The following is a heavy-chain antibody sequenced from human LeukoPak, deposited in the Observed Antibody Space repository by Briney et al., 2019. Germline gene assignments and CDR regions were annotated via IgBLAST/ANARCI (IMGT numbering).Heavy chain of an antibody. V-gene: IGHV4-59*02. Sequence: PSETLSLTCSVSGDSVSTSHWSWIRQPPGKGLEWVGYIHHSGNTNYNPSLKSRVTISIDTSKNQFSLRLNSVTAADTAVYYCARDGTVATNWFDPWGQGTLVTVSS. CDR3: ARDGTVATNWFDP. CDR2: IHHSGNT. D-gene: IGHD5-12*01. CDR1: GDSVSTSH. J-gene: IGHJ5*02.